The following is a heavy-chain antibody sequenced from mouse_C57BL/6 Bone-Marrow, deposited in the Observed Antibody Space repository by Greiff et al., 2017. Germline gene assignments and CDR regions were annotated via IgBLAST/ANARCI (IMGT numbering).Heavy chain of an antibody. D-gene: IGHD1-1*01. J-gene: IGHJ2*01. V-gene: IGHV5-6*01. CDR2: ISSGGSYT. Sequence: VQLQQSGGDLVKPGGSLKLSCAASGFTFSSYGMSWVRQTPDKRLEWVATISSGGSYTYYPDSVKGRFTISRDNAKNTLYLQMSSLKSEDTAMYYCATTVVASFDYWGQGTTLTVSS. CDR1: GFTFSSYG. CDR3: ATTVVASFDY.